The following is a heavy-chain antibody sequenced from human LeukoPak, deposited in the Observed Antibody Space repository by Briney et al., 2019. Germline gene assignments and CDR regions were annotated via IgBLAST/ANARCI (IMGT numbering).Heavy chain of an antibody. D-gene: IGHD3-16*01. CDR1: GFTFSNAW. Sequence: GGSLRLSCAASGFTFSNAWMSWVRQAPGKGLEWVGRIKRKTDGGTTDYAAPLKGRFTISRDDSKNTLYLQMNSLKTEDTAVYYCTTDREGGHDYWGQGTLVTVSS. CDR3: TTDREGGHDY. J-gene: IGHJ4*02. V-gene: IGHV3-15*01. CDR2: IKRKTDGGTT.